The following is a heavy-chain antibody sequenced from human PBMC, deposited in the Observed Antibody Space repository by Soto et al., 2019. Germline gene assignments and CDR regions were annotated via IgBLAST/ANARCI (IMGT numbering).Heavy chain of an antibody. D-gene: IGHD1-1*01. J-gene: IGHJ4*02. CDR3: ARGGSGTTSRVAYFDY. Sequence: PSETLSLTCTVSGGSISSYYWSWIRQPPGKGLEWIGYIYYSGSTNYNPSLKSRVTISVDTSKNQFSLKLSSVTAADTAVYYCARGGSGTTSRVAYFDYWGQGTLVTVSS. CDR1: GGSISSYY. CDR2: IYYSGST. V-gene: IGHV4-59*01.